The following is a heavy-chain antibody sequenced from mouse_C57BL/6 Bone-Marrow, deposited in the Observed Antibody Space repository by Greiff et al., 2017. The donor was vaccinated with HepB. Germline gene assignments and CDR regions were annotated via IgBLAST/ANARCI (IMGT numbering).Heavy chain of an antibody. CDR1: GYTFTSYW. CDR2: IDPNSGGT. CDR3: ARSNYGSSQFAY. J-gene: IGHJ3*01. Sequence: QVQLKQPGAELVKPGASVKLSCKASGYTFTSYWMHWVKQRPGRGLEWIGRIDPNSGGTKYNEKFKSKATLTVDKPSSTAYMQLSSLTSEDSAVYYCARSNYGSSQFAYWGQGTLVTVSA. V-gene: IGHV1-72*01. D-gene: IGHD1-1*01.